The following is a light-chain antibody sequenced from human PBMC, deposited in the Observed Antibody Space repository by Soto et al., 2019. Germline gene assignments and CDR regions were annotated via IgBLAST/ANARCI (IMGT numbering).Light chain of an antibody. CDR1: SSDVGAYNY. J-gene: IGLJ1*01. CDR2: DVT. Sequence: QSALTQPASVSGPPGQSITISCTGTSSDVGAYNYVSWYQHHPGKAPRLVIYDVTNRPSGISDRFSGSKSGNTASLTISGLLAEDEAGYYCTSYTSTSTYVFGTGTKLTVL. CDR3: TSYTSTSTYV. V-gene: IGLV2-14*01.